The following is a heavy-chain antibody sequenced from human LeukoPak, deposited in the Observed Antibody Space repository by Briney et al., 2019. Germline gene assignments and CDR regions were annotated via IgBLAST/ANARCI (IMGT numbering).Heavy chain of an antibody. CDR1: GFTFSSYW. Sequence: GGSLRLSCTASGFTFSSYWITWVRQAPGKGLEWVANIKQDGSEKYYVDSVKGRFTISRDNAKNSLYLQMNSLRAEDTAVYYCARDGGRKDDYWGQGNLVTVSS. V-gene: IGHV3-7*01. J-gene: IGHJ4*02. D-gene: IGHD2-15*01. CDR3: ARDGGRKDDY. CDR2: IKQDGSEK.